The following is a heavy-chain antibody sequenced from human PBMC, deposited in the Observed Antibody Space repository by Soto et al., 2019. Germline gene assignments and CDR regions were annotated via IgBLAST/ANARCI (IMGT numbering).Heavy chain of an antibody. Sequence: SETLSLTCTVSGGSVSSGSYYWSWIRQPPGKGLECIGYIYYSGSTNYNPSLKSRVTISVDTSKIQFSLKLSSVTAADTAVYYCARRYGDCFDYWGQGTLVTVS. J-gene: IGHJ4*02. CDR3: ARRYGDCFDY. CDR1: GGSVSSGSYY. D-gene: IGHD4-17*01. CDR2: IYYSGST. V-gene: IGHV4-61*01.